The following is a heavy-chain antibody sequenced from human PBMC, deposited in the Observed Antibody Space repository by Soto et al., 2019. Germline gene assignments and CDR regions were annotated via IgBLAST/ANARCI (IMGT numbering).Heavy chain of an antibody. CDR3: ARENNSGFYSRWFDY. CDR1: GYTFSSYE. V-gene: IGHV3-48*03. D-gene: IGHD3-22*01. Sequence: PGGSLRLSCAASGYTFSSYEMNWVRQAPGKGLEWVSYMSGSGSTIYYADSVKGRFTISRDNAKNSLYLQMNSLRAEDTAVYYCARENNSGFYSRWFDYWGQGTLVTVSS. CDR2: MSGSGSTI. J-gene: IGHJ4*02.